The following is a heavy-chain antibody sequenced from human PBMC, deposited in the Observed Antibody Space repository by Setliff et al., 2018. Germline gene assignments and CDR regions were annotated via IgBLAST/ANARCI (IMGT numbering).Heavy chain of an antibody. CDR3: ARRSSFWSGYFDY. CDR1: GGSFSGYY. CDR2: INHNGGT. J-gene: IGHJ4*02. V-gene: IGHV4-34*01. D-gene: IGHD3-3*01. Sequence: LTCAVYGGSFSGYYWSWIRQPPGRGLEWIGEINHNGGTNYNPSLKSRVTISIHTSKNQFSLNLSSVTAADTAVYYCARRSSFWSGYFDYWGQGTLVTVSS.